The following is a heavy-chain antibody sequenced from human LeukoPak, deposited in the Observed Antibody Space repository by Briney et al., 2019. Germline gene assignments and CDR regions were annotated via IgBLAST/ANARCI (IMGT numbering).Heavy chain of an antibody. Sequence: ASVTDSFKASGYTFTGYHMHWVRQAPGQGLEWMGWINPNSGGTNYAQKFQGRVSMTKDTSNRIAYKELSRWRSDDTAVYYCARTPNPVLLWFGDAFDIGGQGTMVTVSS. V-gene: IGHV1-2*02. D-gene: IGHD3-10*01. CDR1: GYTFTGYH. J-gene: IGHJ3*02. CDR2: INPNSGGT. CDR3: ARTPNPVLLWFGDAFDI.